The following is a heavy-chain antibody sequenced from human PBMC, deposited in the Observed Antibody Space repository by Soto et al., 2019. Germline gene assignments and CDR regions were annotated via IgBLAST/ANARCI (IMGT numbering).Heavy chain of an antibody. D-gene: IGHD1-1*01. Sequence: QVQLVQSGAEVKKPGSSVKVSCKASGGTFSNYGVSWVRQAPGHGLEWMGGIIPFFGTTNYAQKFQGRLTITADESTGTAYMELNRLMPADTVVYFCARAAQTRNDWNDLGNGFDPWGQGTLVTVSS. J-gene: IGHJ5*02. V-gene: IGHV1-69*01. CDR3: ARAAQTRNDWNDLGNGFDP. CDR2: IIPFFGTT. CDR1: GGTFSNYG.